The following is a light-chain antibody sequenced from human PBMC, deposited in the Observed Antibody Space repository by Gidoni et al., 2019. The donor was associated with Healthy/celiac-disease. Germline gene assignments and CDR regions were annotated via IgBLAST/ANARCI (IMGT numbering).Light chain of an antibody. Sequence: EIVSTQSPGTLSLPPVERATLSCRASQSVSSSYLAWYQQKPGQAPRLLIYGASSRATGIPDRFSGSGSGTDFTLTISRLEPEDFAVYYCQQYGSSPLTFGGGTKVEIK. J-gene: IGKJ4*01. V-gene: IGKV3-20*01. CDR1: QSVSSSY. CDR2: GAS. CDR3: QQYGSSPLT.